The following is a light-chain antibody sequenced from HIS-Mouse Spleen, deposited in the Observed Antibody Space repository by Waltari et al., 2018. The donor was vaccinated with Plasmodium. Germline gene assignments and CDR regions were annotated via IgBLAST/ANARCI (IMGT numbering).Light chain of an antibody. CDR1: SSNFGSNY. J-gene: IGLJ3*02. Sequence: QSVLTQPPSASGTPGHTLTISCSGSSSNFGSNYVYWYQQLPGTAPNLLIYRNKQRPSGVPDRFSGSKSGTSASLAISGLRSEDEADYYCAAWDDSLSGWVFGGGTKLTVL. CDR3: AAWDDSLSGWV. CDR2: RNK. V-gene: IGLV1-47*01.